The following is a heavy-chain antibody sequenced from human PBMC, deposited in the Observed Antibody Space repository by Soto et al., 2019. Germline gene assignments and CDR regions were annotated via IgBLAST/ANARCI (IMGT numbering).Heavy chain of an antibody. CDR2: IWHDGSKK. Sequence: GGSLRLSCTASGFIFRDYGMQWVRQAPGKGLEWLAFIWHDGSKKYYADSQKRRFTISRDNSNNTMYLPMSSTTVEGTAVYYCASQAFDYSGQGTLVTVSS. CDR3: ASQAFDY. CDR1: GFIFRDYG. J-gene: IGHJ4*02. V-gene: IGHV3-33*01.